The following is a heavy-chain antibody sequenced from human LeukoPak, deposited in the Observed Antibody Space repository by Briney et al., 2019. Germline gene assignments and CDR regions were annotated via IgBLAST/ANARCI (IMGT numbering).Heavy chain of an antibody. CDR3: ARGVVWGSYRQFYFDS. CDR2: ISSSSSYI. D-gene: IGHD3-16*02. Sequence: GGSLRLSCAASGFTFSSYSMNWVRQAPGKGLEWVSSISSSSSYIYYADSVKGRFTISRDNAKNSLYLQMNSLRAEDTAVYYCARGVVWGSYRQFYFDSWGQGTLVTVSS. V-gene: IGHV3-21*04. J-gene: IGHJ4*02. CDR1: GFTFSSYS.